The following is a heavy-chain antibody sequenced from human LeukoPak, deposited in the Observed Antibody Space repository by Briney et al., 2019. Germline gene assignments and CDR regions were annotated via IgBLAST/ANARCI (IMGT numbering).Heavy chain of an antibody. J-gene: IGHJ6*03. CDR2: MCYSGSG. Sequence: PSQSLSLTCTISVDSLGILSYYLGWVRPAPGKGLEWIVYMCYSGSGSYTPSLKRRVSISIGTSNNRFSLKLNSVPAADTAVYYCATLTYYYSYLAVWSKGTTVTVSS. CDR1: VDSLGILSYY. V-gene: IGHV4-39*01. CDR3: ATLTYYYSYLAV.